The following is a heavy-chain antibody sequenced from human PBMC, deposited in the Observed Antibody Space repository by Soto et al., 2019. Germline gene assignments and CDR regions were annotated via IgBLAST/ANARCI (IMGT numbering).Heavy chain of an antibody. CDR3: ATQEVGGSYVYTFDP. D-gene: IGHD1-26*01. V-gene: IGHV4-39*01. CDR1: GGSITSSSYY. J-gene: IGHJ5*02. CDR2: IYYSGST. Sequence: QLHLRESGPGLVKPSETLSLTCTVSGGSITSSSYYWGWIRQPPGKGLEWIGSIYYSGSTYYNPSLTSRVTRSVDTSKNQFSLKLSSVTAADTAVYYCATQEVGGSYVYTFDPWGQGTLVTVSS.